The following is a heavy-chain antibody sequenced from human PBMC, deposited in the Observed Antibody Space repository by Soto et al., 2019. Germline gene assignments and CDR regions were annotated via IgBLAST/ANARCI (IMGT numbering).Heavy chain of an antibody. Sequence: QVQLQQWGAGLLKPSETLSLTCAVYGGSFSGYYWSWIRQPPGKGLEWIGEINHSGSTNYNPSLMSRVTISVDTSKDQFSLKLSSVTAADTAVYYCARKTISYYDSSGYLPTYYFDYWGQGTLVTVSS. V-gene: IGHV4-34*01. CDR2: INHSGST. D-gene: IGHD3-22*01. CDR3: ARKTISYYDSSGYLPTYYFDY. J-gene: IGHJ4*02. CDR1: GGSFSGYY.